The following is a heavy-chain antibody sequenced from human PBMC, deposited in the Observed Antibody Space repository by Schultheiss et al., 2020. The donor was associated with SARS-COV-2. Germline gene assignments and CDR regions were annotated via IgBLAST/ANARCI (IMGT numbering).Heavy chain of an antibody. D-gene: IGHD4-11*01. J-gene: IGHJ6*02. V-gene: IGHV3-23*01. CDR1: GFTFDDYA. CDR2: ISGSGGST. Sequence: GESLKISCAASGFTFDDYAMHWVRQAPGKGLEWVSAISGSGGSTYYADSVKGRFTISRDNSKNTLYLQMNSLRAEDTAVYYCTTVTTLIRYFYGIDVWGQGTTVTVSS. CDR3: TTVTTLIRYFYGIDV.